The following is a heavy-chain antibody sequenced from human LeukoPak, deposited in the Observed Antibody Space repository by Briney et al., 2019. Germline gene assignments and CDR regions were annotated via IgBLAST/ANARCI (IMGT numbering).Heavy chain of an antibody. V-gene: IGHV3-72*01. Sequence: GGSLRLSCAASGFTFSDHYMDWVRQAPGKGLEWVGRTRNKANSYITEYAASVKGRFTISRDDSKNSLYLQMNSLKTEDTAVYYCARESDLKTYYYDSSGYYYDYWGQGTLVTVSS. D-gene: IGHD3-22*01. CDR3: ARESDLKTYYYDSSGYYYDY. CDR2: TRNKANSYIT. CDR1: GFTFSDHY. J-gene: IGHJ4*02.